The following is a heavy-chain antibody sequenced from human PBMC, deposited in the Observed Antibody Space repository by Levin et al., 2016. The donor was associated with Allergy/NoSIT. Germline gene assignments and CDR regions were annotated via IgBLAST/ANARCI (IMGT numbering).Heavy chain of an antibody. CDR3: ARGSWYSSSWYYFDY. J-gene: IGHJ4*02. V-gene: IGHV4-34*01. CDR1: GGSFSGYY. D-gene: IGHD6-13*01. CDR2: SIIVEAP. Sequence: GSLRLSCAVYGGSFSGYYWSWIRQPPGKGWSGLGKSIIVEAPTTTRPSRVESPYHVDTSKNQFSLKLSSVTAADTAVYYCARGSWYSSSWYYFDYWGQGTLVTVSS.